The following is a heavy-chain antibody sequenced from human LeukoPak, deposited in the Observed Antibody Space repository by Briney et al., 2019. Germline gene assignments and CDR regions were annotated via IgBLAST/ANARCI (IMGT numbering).Heavy chain of an antibody. J-gene: IGHJ4*02. V-gene: IGHV3-48*01. D-gene: IGHD3-10*01. CDR1: GFTFSSYA. Sequence: GGSLRLSCAASGFTFSSYAMSWVRQAPGKGLEWVSYISSSSSTIYYADSVKGRFTISRDNAKNSLYLQMNSLRAEDTAVYYCARDYRGPLDYWGQGTLVTVSS. CDR3: ARDYRGPLDY. CDR2: ISSSSSTI.